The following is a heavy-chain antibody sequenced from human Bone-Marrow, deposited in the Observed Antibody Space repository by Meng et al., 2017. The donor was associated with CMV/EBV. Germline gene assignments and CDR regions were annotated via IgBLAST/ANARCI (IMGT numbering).Heavy chain of an antibody. CDR2: INPSGGST. J-gene: IGHJ4*02. D-gene: IGHD2-2*01. V-gene: IGHV1-46*01. CDR1: GYTFTSYY. Sequence: ASVKVSCKASGYTFTSYYMHWVRQAPGQGLEWMGIINPSGGSTSYAQKFRGRVTMTRDTSTSTVYMELSSLRSEDTAVYYCARVSPAARRVRGGGPYYFDYWGQGTLVTFSS. CDR3: ARVSPAARRVRGGGPYYFDY.